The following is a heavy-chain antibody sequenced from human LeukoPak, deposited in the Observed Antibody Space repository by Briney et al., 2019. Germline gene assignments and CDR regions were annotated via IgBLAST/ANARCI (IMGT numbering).Heavy chain of an antibody. J-gene: IGHJ4*02. Sequence: PGGSLRLSCAASGFTVSSNEMSWVRQAPGKGLEWVSAISGSGGSTYYADSVKGRFTISRDNSKNTLYLQMNSLRAEDTAVYYCAKDDYYDRSGYLYYFDYWGQGTLVTVSS. D-gene: IGHD3-22*01. CDR1: GFTVSSNE. V-gene: IGHV3-23*01. CDR3: AKDDYYDRSGYLYYFDY. CDR2: ISGSGGST.